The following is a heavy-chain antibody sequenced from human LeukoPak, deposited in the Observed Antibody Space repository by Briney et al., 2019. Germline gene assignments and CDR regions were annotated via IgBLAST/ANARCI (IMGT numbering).Heavy chain of an antibody. CDR1: GGSLSSYY. V-gene: IGHV4-59*08. Sequence: SETLSLTCSVSGGSLSSYYWTWIRQPPGKGLGWIGCIYFSGSTTYNPSLKSRVAISVDTSKNQFSLNLNSATAADTAVYYCARFEGYYYMDVWGKGTTVTVSS. CDR3: ARFEGYYYMDV. J-gene: IGHJ6*03. D-gene: IGHD3-9*01. CDR2: IYFSGST.